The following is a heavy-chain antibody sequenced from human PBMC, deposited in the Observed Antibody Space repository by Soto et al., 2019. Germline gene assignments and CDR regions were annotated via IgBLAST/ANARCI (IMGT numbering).Heavy chain of an antibody. CDR3: VRLNRRITIFGVVPPDFDY. V-gene: IGHV4-61*01. Sequence: SETLSLTCTVSGGSVSSGSYYWSWIRQPPGKGLEWIGYIYYSGSTNYNPSLKSRVTISVDTSKNQFSLKLSSVTAADTAVYYCVRLNRRITIFGVVPPDFDYWGQGTLVTVSS. D-gene: IGHD3-3*01. CDR2: IYYSGST. CDR1: GGSVSSGSYY. J-gene: IGHJ4*02.